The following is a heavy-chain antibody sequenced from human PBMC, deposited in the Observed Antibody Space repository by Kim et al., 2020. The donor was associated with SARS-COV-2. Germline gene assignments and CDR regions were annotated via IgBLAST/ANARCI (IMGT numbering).Heavy chain of an antibody. J-gene: IGHJ4*02. Sequence: GESLKISCKGSGYSFTSYWIGWVRQMPGKGLEWMGIIYPGDSDTRYSPSFQGQVTISADKSISTAYLQWSSLKASDTAMYYCARPNLHADYGDPFSYFDYWGQGTLVTVSS. CDR1: GYSFTSYW. CDR3: ARPNLHADYGDPFSYFDY. CDR2: IYPGDSDT. V-gene: IGHV5-51*01. D-gene: IGHD4-17*01.